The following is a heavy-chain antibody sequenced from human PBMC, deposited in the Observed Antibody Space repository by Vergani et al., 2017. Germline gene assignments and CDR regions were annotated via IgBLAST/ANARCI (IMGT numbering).Heavy chain of an antibody. J-gene: IGHJ4*02. CDR1: GFTFSSYS. CDR3: ARDPVTTLPLVY. Sequence: EVQLVESGGGLVKPGGSLRLSCAASGFTFSSYSMNWVRQAPGKGLEWVSSISSSSSYIYYADSVKGRFTISRDNAKNSLYLQMNSLRAEDTAVYYCARDPVTTLPLVYWGQGTLVTVSS. V-gene: IGHV3-21*04. CDR2: ISSSSSYI. D-gene: IGHD4-17*01.